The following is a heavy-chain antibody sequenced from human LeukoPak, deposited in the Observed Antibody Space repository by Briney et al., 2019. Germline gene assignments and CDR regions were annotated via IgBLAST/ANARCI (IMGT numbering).Heavy chain of an antibody. CDR3: ARQSTMVRGVSSTGWFDP. Sequence: RASVKVSCKASGYTFTSYGISWVRQAPGQGLEWMGWISAYNGNTNYAQKLQGRVTMTTDTSTSTAYMELRSLRSDDTAVYYCARQSTMVRGVSSTGWFDPWGQGTLVTVSS. D-gene: IGHD3-10*01. CDR2: ISAYNGNT. J-gene: IGHJ5*02. CDR1: GYTFTSYG. V-gene: IGHV1-18*01.